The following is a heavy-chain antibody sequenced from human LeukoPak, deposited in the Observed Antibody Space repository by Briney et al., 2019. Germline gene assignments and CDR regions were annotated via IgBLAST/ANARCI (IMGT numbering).Heavy chain of an antibody. CDR3: TTDDYYYGSGSYCPLGSY. V-gene: IGHV3-15*01. J-gene: IGHJ4*02. CDR1: GFTFSNAY. Sequence: GGSLRLSCAASGFTFSNAYMSWVRQAPGKGLEWVGRIKRKTEGGKIDYAAPVKGRFTISRDDSRNTLYLQMNSLKTEDTAVYYCTTDDYYYGSGSYCPLGSYWGQGTLVTVSS. D-gene: IGHD3-10*01. CDR2: IKRKTEGGKI.